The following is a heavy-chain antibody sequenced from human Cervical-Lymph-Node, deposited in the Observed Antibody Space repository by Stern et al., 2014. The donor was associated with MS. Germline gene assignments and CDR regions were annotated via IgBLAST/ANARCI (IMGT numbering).Heavy chain of an antibody. CDR3: ARQRYFDY. CDR1: GYTFTSYW. Sequence: VQLVQSGPEVKRPGESLKISCQASGYTFTSYWIGWVRQMPGKGLEWIAITFPGGFDIRYSPSFQAQFTISADKSSSTAYLQWNNLKASDTAIYYCARQRYFDYWGQGTLVTVSS. V-gene: IGHV5-51*01. J-gene: IGHJ4*02. CDR2: TFPGGFDI.